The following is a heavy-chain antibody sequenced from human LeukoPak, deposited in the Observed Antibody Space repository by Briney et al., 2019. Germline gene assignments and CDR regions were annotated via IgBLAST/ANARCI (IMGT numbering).Heavy chain of an antibody. J-gene: IGHJ4*02. CDR2: INPNSGGT. D-gene: IGHD6-6*01. CDR3: ARAREYSSPFDY. Sequence: GASVTVSCKASGYTFTGYYMHWARQAPGQGLEWKGWINPNSGGTNYAQKFQGWVTMTRDTSISTAYMELSRLRSDDTAVYYCARAREYSSPFDYWGQGTLVTVSS. CDR1: GYTFTGYY. V-gene: IGHV1-2*04.